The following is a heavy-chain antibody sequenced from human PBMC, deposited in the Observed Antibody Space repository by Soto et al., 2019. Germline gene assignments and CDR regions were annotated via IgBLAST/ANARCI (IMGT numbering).Heavy chain of an antibody. J-gene: IGHJ6*02. D-gene: IGHD6-19*01. CDR3: AKQPRIAVAGTRRDYYGKDV. CDR1: GFTFSSYG. V-gene: IGHV3-30*18. Sequence: QVQLVESGGGVVQPGRSLRLSCAASGFTFSSYGMHWVRQAPGKGLEWVAVISYDGSNKYYADSVKGRFTISRDNSKNTVYLQMNSLRAEDTAGYYFAKQPRIAVAGTRRDYYGKDVWGQGTTVTVSS. CDR2: ISYDGSNK.